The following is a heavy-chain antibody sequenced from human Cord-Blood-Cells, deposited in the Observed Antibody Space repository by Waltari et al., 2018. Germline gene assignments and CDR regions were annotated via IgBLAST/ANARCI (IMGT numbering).Heavy chain of an antibody. CDR2: IYYSGST. V-gene: IGHV4-39*01. CDR1: GGSISSSRYY. CDR3: ARQGEVRGVYYFDY. J-gene: IGHJ4*02. Sequence: QLQLQESGPGLVKPSETLSLTRTVSGGSISSSRYYWGCIRQPPGKGLEWIGSIYYSGSTYYNPSLKSRVTISVDTSKNQFSLKLSSVTAADTAVYYCARQGEVRGVYYFDYWGQGTLVTVSS. D-gene: IGHD3-10*01.